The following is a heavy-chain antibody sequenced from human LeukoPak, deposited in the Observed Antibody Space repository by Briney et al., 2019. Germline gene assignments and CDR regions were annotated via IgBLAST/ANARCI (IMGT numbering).Heavy chain of an antibody. Sequence: ASVKVSFKASGYTFTSYDINWVRQATGQGLEWMGWMNPNSGNTGYAQKFQGRVTMTRNTSISTAYMELSSLRSEDTAVYYCARGALLWFGELSDWGQGTLVTVSS. CDR2: MNPNSGNT. CDR1: GYTFTSYD. V-gene: IGHV1-8*01. J-gene: IGHJ4*02. D-gene: IGHD3-10*01. CDR3: ARGALLWFGELSD.